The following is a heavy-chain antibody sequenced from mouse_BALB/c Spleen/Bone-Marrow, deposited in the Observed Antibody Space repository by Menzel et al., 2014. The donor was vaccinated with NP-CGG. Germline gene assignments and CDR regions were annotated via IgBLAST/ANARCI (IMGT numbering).Heavy chain of an antibody. CDR1: GYAFSSYW. CDR2: IYPGDGDT. Sequence: VKLVDSGAELVRPGSSVKISCKASGYAFSSYWMNWVKQRPGQGLEWIGQIYPGDGDTNYNGKLKGKATLTADKSSSTAYMQLSSLTSEDSAVYFCARLDGYYPYYAMDYWGQGTSVTVSS. D-gene: IGHD2-3*01. J-gene: IGHJ4*01. V-gene: IGHV1-80*01. CDR3: ARLDGYYPYYAMDY.